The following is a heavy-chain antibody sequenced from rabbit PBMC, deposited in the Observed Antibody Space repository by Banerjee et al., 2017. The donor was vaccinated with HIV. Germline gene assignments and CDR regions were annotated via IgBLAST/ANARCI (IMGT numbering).Heavy chain of an antibody. CDR1: GFSFSSNYW. CDR3: ARDAGYAGSNL. CDR2: IYTGDGNS. J-gene: IGHJ4*01. Sequence: LVESGGGLVQPGGSLKLSCKASGFSFSSNYWICWVRQAPGKGLEWIGCIYTGDGNSYHANWAKGRFTISKTSSTTGTLQMTSLTAADTATYFCARDAGYAGSNLWGQGTLVTVS. V-gene: IGHV1S45*01. D-gene: IGHD4-2*01.